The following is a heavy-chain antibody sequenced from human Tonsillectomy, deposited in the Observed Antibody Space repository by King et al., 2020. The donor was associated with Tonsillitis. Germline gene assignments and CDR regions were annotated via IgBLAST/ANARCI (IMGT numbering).Heavy chain of an antibody. J-gene: IGHJ6*02. Sequence: QLVQSGPEVKKPGTSVKVSCKASGFTFTSSAVQWVRQARGQRLEWIGWIVVGSGNTNYAQKFQERVTITRDMSTSTAYMELSSLRSEDTAVYYCAAVDRTYYDILTGYSYYYYGMDVWGQGTTVTVAS. D-gene: IGHD3-9*01. CDR2: IVVGSGNT. CDR1: GFTFTSSA. V-gene: IGHV1-58*01. CDR3: AAVDRTYYDILTGYSYYYYGMDV.